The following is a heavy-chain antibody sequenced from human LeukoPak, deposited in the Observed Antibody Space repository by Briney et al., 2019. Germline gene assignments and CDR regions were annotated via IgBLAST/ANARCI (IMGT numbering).Heavy chain of an antibody. D-gene: IGHD3-22*01. J-gene: IGHJ4*02. CDR2: IYYSGST. Sequence: SETLSLTCTVSGGSISGHYWSWIRQPPGKGLEWIGYIYYSGSTNYKPSLKSRVTISIDTSKNQFSLRLNSVTAADTAVYYCARAYDSSVYFPFGYWGQGTLVTVPS. V-gene: IGHV4-59*11. CDR3: ARAYDSSVYFPFGY. CDR1: GGSISGHY.